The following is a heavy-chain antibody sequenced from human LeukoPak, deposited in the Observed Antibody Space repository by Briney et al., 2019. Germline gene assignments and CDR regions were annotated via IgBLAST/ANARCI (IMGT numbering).Heavy chain of an antibody. Sequence: GSLRLSCAASGFTFRTYAMSWVRQAPGKGLEWVSVISGSGGSTYYADSVKGRFTISRDNSKNTLYLQMNSLRDEDTAVYYCAKGRTYYYDISAFDIWGQGTMVIVSS. D-gene: IGHD3-22*01. CDR1: GFTFRTYA. V-gene: IGHV3-23*01. CDR3: AKGRTYYYDISAFDI. CDR2: ISGSGGST. J-gene: IGHJ3*02.